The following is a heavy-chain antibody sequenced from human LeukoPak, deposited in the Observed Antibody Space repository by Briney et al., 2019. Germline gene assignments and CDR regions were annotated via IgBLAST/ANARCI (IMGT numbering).Heavy chain of an antibody. CDR1: AFTFSSYG. Sequence: GGSLRLSYTASAFTFSSYGMHWVRQAPGKGLEWVAVIWYDGSNKYYADSVKGRFTISRDNSKNTLYLQMNSLRAEDTAVYYCARSTMVRGGTYYYYYGMDVWGKGTTVTVSS. D-gene: IGHD3-10*01. CDR2: IWYDGSNK. V-gene: IGHV3-33*01. CDR3: ARSTMVRGGTYYYYYGMDV. J-gene: IGHJ6*04.